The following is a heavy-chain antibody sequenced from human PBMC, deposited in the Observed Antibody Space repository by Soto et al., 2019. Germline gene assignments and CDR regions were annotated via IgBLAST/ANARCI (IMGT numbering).Heavy chain of an antibody. J-gene: IGHJ4*02. CDR3: ARGWLRDPWMY. V-gene: IGHV3-21*01. CDR2: ISSTSIYM. CDR1: GFTFSTYN. D-gene: IGHD5-12*01. Sequence: EVQLVESGGGLVKPGGSLRLSCAASGFTFSTYNMNWVRQAPGKGLEWVSSISSTSIYMYYANSLKGRFTIARDNAKNSLYLQMHSLRAEDTAVYYCARGWLRDPWMYWGQGTLVTVSS.